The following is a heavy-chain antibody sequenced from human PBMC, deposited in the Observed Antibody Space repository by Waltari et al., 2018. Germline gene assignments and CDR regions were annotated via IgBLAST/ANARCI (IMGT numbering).Heavy chain of an antibody. V-gene: IGHV4-39*07. J-gene: IGHJ6*03. CDR1: GGSISSSSYY. D-gene: IGHD5-12*01. CDR2: IHYSGIT. Sequence: QLQLQESGPGLVKPSETLSLTCTVSGGSISSSSYYWGWVRQPPGKGLEWIGSIHYSGITCYNPTLKSGVTISVDTSKNQCSLKLSSVTAADTAVYYCARVSGYDSYYYYYYRDVWGKGTTVTMSS. CDR3: ARVSGYDSYYYYYYRDV.